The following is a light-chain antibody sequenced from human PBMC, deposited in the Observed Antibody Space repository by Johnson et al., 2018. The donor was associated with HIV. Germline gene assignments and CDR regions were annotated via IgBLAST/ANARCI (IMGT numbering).Light chain of an antibody. CDR1: TSNIGNNY. Sequence: QSVLTQPPSVSAAPGQKVTISCSGSTSNIGNNYVSWYQHLPGTAPKLLICENNERPSGIPDRFSGSTSGASATLGITGLQTGDEADYYCATWDTSLSAGGVFGTGTKVTVL. J-gene: IGLJ1*01. CDR2: ENN. CDR3: ATWDTSLSAGGV. V-gene: IGLV1-51*02.